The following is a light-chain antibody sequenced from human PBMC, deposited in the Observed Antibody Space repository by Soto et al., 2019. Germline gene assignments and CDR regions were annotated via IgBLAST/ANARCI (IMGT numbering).Light chain of an antibody. V-gene: IGKV3-20*01. J-gene: IGKJ1*01. CDR2: GAS. CDR3: QQYGSSPRT. Sequence: EIVLTQSPGTLSLSPGERATLSCRASQRVSSGYVAWYQQKPGQAPRLLIYGASSRATGIPDMFSGSGSGTDFTLTISRLEPEDFAVYYCQQYGSSPRTFGQGTKVDIK. CDR1: QRVSSGY.